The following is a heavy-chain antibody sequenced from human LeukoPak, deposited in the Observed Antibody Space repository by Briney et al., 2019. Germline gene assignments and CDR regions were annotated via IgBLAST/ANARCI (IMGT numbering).Heavy chain of an antibody. CDR2: INPRGCSA. V-gene: IGHV1-46*01. J-gene: IGHJ6*02. CDR3: ARGQDYYYGMDV. CDR1: GYTFTTYY. Sequence: ASVKVACKASGYTFTTYYMQWVRQAPGEGVECMGIINPRGCSASSAQNFQGRVTMTRDPSTRPVYMELSSLRSEDTAVYYCARGQDYYYGMDVWGQGTTVSVSS.